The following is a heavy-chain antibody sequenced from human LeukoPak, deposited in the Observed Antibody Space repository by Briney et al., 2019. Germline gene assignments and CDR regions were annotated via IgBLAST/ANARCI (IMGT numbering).Heavy chain of an antibody. V-gene: IGHV3-15*01. CDR2: IKSKTDGGTT. D-gene: IGHD1-26*01. CDR3: TTEYRGGSRAPFDY. J-gene: IGHJ4*02. CDR1: GFTFSNAW. Sequence: GGSLRLSYAASGFTFSNAWMSWVRQAPGKGLEWVGRIKSKTDGGTTDYAAPVKGRFTISRDDSKNTLYLQMNSLKTEDTAVYYCTTEYRGGSRAPFDYWGQGTLVTVSS.